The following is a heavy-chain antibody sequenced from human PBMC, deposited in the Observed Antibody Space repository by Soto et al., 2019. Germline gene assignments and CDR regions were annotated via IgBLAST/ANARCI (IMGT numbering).Heavy chain of an antibody. CDR2: INGNGRAT. Sequence: EVQLAESGGGLVQPGGSLRLSCATSGFTFTDYWMHWVRQAPGKGLVWVSRINGNGRATDYADSVKGRFIISRDNAKNTLHLQMNSLRAEDTAIYYCARAPYQVSREMDVWGQGTTVTVSS. D-gene: IGHD1-20*01. CDR1: GFTFTDYW. V-gene: IGHV3-74*01. CDR3: ARAPYQVSREMDV. J-gene: IGHJ6*02.